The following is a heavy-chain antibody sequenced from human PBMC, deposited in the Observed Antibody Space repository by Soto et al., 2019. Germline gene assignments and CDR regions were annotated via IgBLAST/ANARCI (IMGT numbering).Heavy chain of an antibody. Sequence: QVQLVQSGAEVKKPGASVKVSCKASGYTFTSYAMHWVRQAPGQRLEWMGWINAGNGNTKYSQKFQGRVTITRDTSASTAYMELSSLRSEDTAVYYCARVLSGYSSGWFWFDLWGPGTLVTVSS. V-gene: IGHV1-3*01. CDR2: INAGNGNT. J-gene: IGHJ5*02. CDR3: ARVLSGYSSGWFWFDL. D-gene: IGHD6-19*01. CDR1: GYTFTSYA.